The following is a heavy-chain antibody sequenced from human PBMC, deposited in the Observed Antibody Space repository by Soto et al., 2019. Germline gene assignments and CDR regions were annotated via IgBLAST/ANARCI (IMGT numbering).Heavy chain of an antibody. J-gene: IGHJ4*02. CDR3: ASYNWGYSLDY. CDR1: KLTLSNYW. Sequence: PSWCMALSCAASKLTLSNYWMYWVRQAPGKGPVWVSGIDKDGSETRYADFAKGRFTISRDNAKNTLYLQMNSLTAEDAAVYYCASYNWGYSLDYWGQGTLVTVSS. D-gene: IGHD1-20*01. CDR2: IDKDGSET. V-gene: IGHV3-74*01.